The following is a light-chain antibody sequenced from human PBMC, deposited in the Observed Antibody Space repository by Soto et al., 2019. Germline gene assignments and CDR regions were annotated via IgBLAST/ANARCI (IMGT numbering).Light chain of an antibody. J-gene: IGKJ4*01. V-gene: IGKV3-20*01. CDR2: GAS. CDR1: QSVSSNS. CDR3: QQYNNWPLT. Sequence: ESVLTQSPGTLSLSPGERATLSCRASQSVSSNSLAWYQQKPGQAPRLLIYGASSRATGTPDRFSGSGSGTDFTLTISRLEPEDFAVYYCQQYNNWPLTFGGGTKVEIK.